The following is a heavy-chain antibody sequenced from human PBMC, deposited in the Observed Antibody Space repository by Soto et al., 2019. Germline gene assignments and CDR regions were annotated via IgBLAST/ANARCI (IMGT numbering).Heavy chain of an antibody. D-gene: IGHD1-26*01. V-gene: IGHV4-61*05. CDR1: GGSISSYSYY. CDR2: IYYSGSN. CDR3: ARLLPARGGPAEIDY. J-gene: IGHJ4*02. Sequence: PSETLSLTCTVSGGSISSYSYYWGWIRQSPEKGLEWIGNIYYSGSNNYNPSLKSRVTISVDTSKNQFSLKLSSVTAADTAVYYCARLLPARGGPAEIDYWGQGTLVTVSS.